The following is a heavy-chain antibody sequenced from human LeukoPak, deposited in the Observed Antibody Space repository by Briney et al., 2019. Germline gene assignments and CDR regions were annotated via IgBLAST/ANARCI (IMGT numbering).Heavy chain of an antibody. CDR2: ISSSSSTI. D-gene: IGHD3-16*01. V-gene: IGHV3-48*02. J-gene: IGHJ3*02. CDR3: ARLRGGHDAFDI. CDR1: GFTFSSYS. Sequence: PGGSLRLSCAASGFTFSSYSMNWVRQAPGKGLEWVSYISSSSSTIYYADSVKGRFTISRDNAKNSLYLQVNSLRDEDTAVYYCARLRGGHDAFDIWGQGTMVTVSS.